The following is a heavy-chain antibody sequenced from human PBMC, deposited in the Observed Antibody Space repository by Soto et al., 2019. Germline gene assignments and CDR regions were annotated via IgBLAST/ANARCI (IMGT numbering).Heavy chain of an antibody. CDR1: GLTFSSYE. V-gene: IGHV3-48*03. D-gene: IGHD3-22*01. CDR3: ARAYYYDSSGSRAPFDY. Sequence: PGGSLRLSCAASGLTFSSYEMNWVRQAPGKGLEWVSYISSSGSTIYYADSVKGRFTISRDNAKNSLYLQMNSLRAEDTAVYYCARAYYYDSSGSRAPFDYWGQGTLVTVSS. J-gene: IGHJ4*02. CDR2: ISSSGSTI.